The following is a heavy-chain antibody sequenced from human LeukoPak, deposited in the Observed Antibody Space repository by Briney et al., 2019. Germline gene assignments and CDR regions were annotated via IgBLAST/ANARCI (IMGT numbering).Heavy chain of an antibody. CDR1: GYTFTSYY. D-gene: IGHD3-9*01. Sequence: ASVKVSCKASGYTFTSYYMHWVRQAPGQGLEWMGIINPSGGSTSYAQKFQGRVTMTRDMSTSTVYMELSSLRSEDTAVYYCARRYYDISTGSEDWFDPWGQGTLVTVSS. J-gene: IGHJ5*02. CDR3: ARRYYDISTGSEDWFDP. CDR2: INPSGGST. V-gene: IGHV1-46*01.